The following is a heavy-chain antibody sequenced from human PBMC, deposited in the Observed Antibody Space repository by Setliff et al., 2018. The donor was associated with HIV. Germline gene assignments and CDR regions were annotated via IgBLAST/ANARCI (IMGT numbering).Heavy chain of an antibody. CDR2: INPNSGGT. J-gene: IGHJ1*01. CDR3: ARAKYCTNGVCVGYFQH. V-gene: IGHV1-2*06. D-gene: IGHD2-8*01. CDR1: GYTFTGYY. Sequence: GASVKVSCKASGYTFTGYYMHWVRRAPGQGLEWMGRINPNSGGTNYAQKFQGRVTMTRDTSISTAYMELSRLKSDDTAVYYCARAKYCTNGVCVGYFQHWGQGTLVTVSS.